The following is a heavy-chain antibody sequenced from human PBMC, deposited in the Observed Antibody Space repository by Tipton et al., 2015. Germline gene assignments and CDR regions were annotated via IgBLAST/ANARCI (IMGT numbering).Heavy chain of an antibody. CDR1: GFTFSTYG. V-gene: IGHV3-23*01. D-gene: IGHD1-1*01. CDR3: AKCIWGTGTHINPRDY. CDR2: ISGSGDKT. Sequence: SLRLSCAASGFTFSTYGMSWVRQAPGKGLEGVSGISGSGDKTYYADTVKGRFSITRDNSKNTLFLQMNSLRAEDTAVYYCAKCIWGTGTHINPRDYWGPGTLVTVSS. J-gene: IGHJ4*02.